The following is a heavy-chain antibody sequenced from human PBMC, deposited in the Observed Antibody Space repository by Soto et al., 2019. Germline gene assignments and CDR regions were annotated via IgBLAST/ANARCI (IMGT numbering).Heavy chain of an antibody. CDR2: IYYSGST. CDR1: GGSVSSGSYY. Sequence: SETLSLTCTVSGGSVSSGSYYWSWIRQPPGKGLEWIGYIYYSGSTNYNPSPKSRATISVDTSKNQFSLKLSSVTAADTAVYYCARVEIAAAGTDYFDYWGQGTLVTVSS. J-gene: IGHJ4*02. CDR3: ARVEIAAAGTDYFDY. V-gene: IGHV4-61*01. D-gene: IGHD6-13*01.